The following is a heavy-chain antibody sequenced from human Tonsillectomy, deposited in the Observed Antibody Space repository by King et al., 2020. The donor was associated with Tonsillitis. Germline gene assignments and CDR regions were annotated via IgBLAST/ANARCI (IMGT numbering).Heavy chain of an antibody. J-gene: IGHJ4*02. Sequence: VQLVESGGGVVQPGRSLRLSCAASGFTFSNYAMHWVRQAPGKGLEWVTVISYDGSIKYYADSVKGRFTISRDNSKNTLFLQMNSLRTEDTAVYYCARDDGDYPGDYWSQGTLVTVSS. D-gene: IGHD4-17*01. CDR3: ARDDGDYPGDY. CDR1: GFTFSNYA. V-gene: IGHV3-30*04. CDR2: ISYDGSIK.